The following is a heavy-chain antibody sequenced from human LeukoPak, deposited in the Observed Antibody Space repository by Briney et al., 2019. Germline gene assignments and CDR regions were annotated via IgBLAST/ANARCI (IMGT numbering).Heavy chain of an antibody. V-gene: IGHV4-59*01. J-gene: IGHJ5*02. CDR1: GVSISSYY. CDR2: IYYSGST. CDR3: ARGRGDARGTSFDP. Sequence: PSETLSLTCTVSGVSISSYYWSWIRQPPGKGLEWIGYIYYSGSTNYNPSLKSRVTISVDTSKNQFSLKLSSVTAADTAVYYCARGRGDARGTSFDPWGQGTLVTVSS. D-gene: IGHD3-10*01.